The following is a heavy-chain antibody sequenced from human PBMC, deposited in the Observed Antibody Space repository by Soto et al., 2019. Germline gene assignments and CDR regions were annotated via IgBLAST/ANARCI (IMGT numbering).Heavy chain of an antibody. CDR3: ARGYSSGYWGFDY. D-gene: IGHD3-22*01. CDR1: GFTFSSYE. J-gene: IGHJ4*02. V-gene: IGHV3-48*03. Sequence: EVQLVESGGGLVQPGGSLRLSCAASGFTFSSYEMNWVRQAPGKGLEWVSYISSSGGTIYYADSVKGRFTISRDNAKNSLYLQMNSLRAEDTAGYYCARGYSSGYWGFDYWGQGTLVTVSS. CDR2: ISSSGGTI.